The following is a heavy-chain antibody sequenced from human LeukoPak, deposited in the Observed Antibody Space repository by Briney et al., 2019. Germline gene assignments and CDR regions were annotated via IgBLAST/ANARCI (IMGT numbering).Heavy chain of an antibody. J-gene: IGHJ5*02. Sequence: GASVKVSCKASGYTFTSYGISWVRQAPGQGLEWMGWISTNSGHKAQKFQDRVTMTTDTSTSTSYMELRSLRSDDTAVYYCARDFFQSGGSWYDCFDPWGQGTLVTVSS. D-gene: IGHD2-15*01. CDR2: ISTNSGH. CDR3: ARDFFQSGGSWYDCFDP. CDR1: GYTFTSYG. V-gene: IGHV1-18*01.